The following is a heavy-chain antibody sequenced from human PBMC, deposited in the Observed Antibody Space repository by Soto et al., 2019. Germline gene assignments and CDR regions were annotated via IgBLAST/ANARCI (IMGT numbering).Heavy chain of an antibody. V-gene: IGHV3-33*01. CDR2: IWYDGSNK. CDR3: GYGSDHSADY. D-gene: IGHD3-10*01. Sequence: QVQLVESGGGVVQPGRSLRLSCAASGFTFSNYGMHWVRQAPGKGLEWVAVIWYDGSNKYYADSVKGRFTISRDNSKNTLNLLMNSLRAEDTAVYYCGYGSDHSADYWGQGTLVTVSS. CDR1: GFTFSNYG. J-gene: IGHJ4*02.